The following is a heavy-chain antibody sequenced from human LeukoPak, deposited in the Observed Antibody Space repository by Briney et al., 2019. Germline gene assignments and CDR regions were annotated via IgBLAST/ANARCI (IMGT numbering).Heavy chain of an antibody. CDR3: ARASSSNWENLPF. Sequence: SVKVSCKASGGTFSSYAISWVRQAPGQGLEWMGGIIPIFGTANYAQKFQGRVTFTTDESTNTAYMELRSLTSQDTAVYYCARASSSNWENLPFWGQGTLVTVSS. J-gene: IGHJ1*01. D-gene: IGHD6-13*01. CDR2: IIPIFGTA. CDR1: GGTFSSYA. V-gene: IGHV1-69*05.